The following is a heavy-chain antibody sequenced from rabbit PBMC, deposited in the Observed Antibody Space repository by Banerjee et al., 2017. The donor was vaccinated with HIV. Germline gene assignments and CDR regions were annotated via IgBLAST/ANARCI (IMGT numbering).Heavy chain of an antibody. J-gene: IGHJ4*01. CDR1: GFDFSSYG. CDR3: ARDLAGVIGWNFNL. V-gene: IGHV1S45*01. CDR2: IDSSSRNV. Sequence: QEQLVESGGGLVQPGGSLKLSCKASGFDFSSYGVSWVRQAPGKGLEWIGYIDSSSRNVVYASWATGRFTISKTSSTTVTLQMTSLTAADTATYLCARDLAGVIGWNFNLWGPGTLVTVS. D-gene: IGHD4-1*01.